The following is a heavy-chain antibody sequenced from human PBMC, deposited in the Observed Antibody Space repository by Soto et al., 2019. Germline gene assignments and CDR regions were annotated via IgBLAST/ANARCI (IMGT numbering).Heavy chain of an antibody. Sequence: QVQLQESGPGLVKPSETLSLTCTVSGGSISSYHWTWIRQVPGKGLEWIGYIYESGSTKYNPSLQGRLTXXIXTXXSQYSLKLTSVTAADTAVYYCASPSREDFIYGWEYWGQGTLVTVSS. V-gene: IGHV4-4*08. J-gene: IGHJ4*02. D-gene: IGHD3-16*01. CDR2: IYESGST. CDR1: GGSISSYH. CDR3: ASPSREDFIYGWEY.